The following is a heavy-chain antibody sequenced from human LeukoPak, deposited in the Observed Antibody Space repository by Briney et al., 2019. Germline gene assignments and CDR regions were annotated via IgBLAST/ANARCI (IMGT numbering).Heavy chain of an antibody. Sequence: SWVRQAPGKGLEWIGYIYYSGSTYYNPSLKSRVTISVDTSKNQFSLKLSSVTAADTAVYYCASPDMTTVTSWDAFDIWGQGTMVTVSS. V-gene: IGHV4-30-4*08. CDR2: IYYSGST. D-gene: IGHD4-17*01. J-gene: IGHJ3*02. CDR3: ASPDMTTVTSWDAFDI.